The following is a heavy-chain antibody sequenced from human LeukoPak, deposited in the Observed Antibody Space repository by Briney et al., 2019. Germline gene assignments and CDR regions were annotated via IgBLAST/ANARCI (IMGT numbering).Heavy chain of an antibody. V-gene: IGHV4-34*01. J-gene: IGHJ4*02. CDR1: GESFSGYC. CDR3: ARAHFWSGYYKY. Sequence: PSETLSLTCAVYGESFSGYCWSWIRQPPGKGLEWVGEINHSGSTNYNPYLMSRVTISVDASKNQFSVKLSSVTATDTAVYYCARAHFWSGYYKYWGQGTLVTVSS. D-gene: IGHD3-3*02. CDR2: INHSGST.